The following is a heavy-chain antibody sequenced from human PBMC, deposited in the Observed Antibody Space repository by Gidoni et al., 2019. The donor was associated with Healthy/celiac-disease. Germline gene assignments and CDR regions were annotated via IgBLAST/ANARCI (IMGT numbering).Heavy chain of an antibody. V-gene: IGHV4-39*01. J-gene: IGHJ4*02. CDR3: ARLRYGGLFDY. CDR1: GGSISSRSYY. D-gene: IGHD4-17*01. CDR2: IYYSGST. Sequence: QLQLQESGPGLGKPSETLSLTCTVSGGSISSRSYYWGWIRQPPGKGLEWIGSIYYSGSTYYNPSLKSRVTISVDTSKNQFSLKLSSVTAADTAVYYCARLRYGGLFDYWGQGTLVTVSS.